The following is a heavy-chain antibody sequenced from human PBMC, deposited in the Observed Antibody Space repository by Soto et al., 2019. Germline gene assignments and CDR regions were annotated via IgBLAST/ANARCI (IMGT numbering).Heavy chain of an antibody. CDR2: IWYDGSNK. J-gene: IGHJ3*02. D-gene: IGHD5-12*01. Sequence: GESLKISCAASGFTFSSYGMHWVRQAPGKGLEWVAVIWYDGSNKYYADSVKGRFTISRDNSKNTLYLQMNSLRAEDTAVYYCARLPMGLRLGDAFDIWGQGTMVTVSS. CDR1: GFTFSSYG. V-gene: IGHV3-33*01. CDR3: ARLPMGLRLGDAFDI.